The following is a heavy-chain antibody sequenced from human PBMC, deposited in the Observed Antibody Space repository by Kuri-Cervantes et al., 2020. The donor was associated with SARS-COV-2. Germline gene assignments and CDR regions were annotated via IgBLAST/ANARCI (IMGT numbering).Heavy chain of an antibody. CDR3: ARASVGATNRFAFDI. CDR2: IIPIFGTA. Sequence: SVKVSCKASGGTFSSYAISWVRQAPGQGLEWMGGIIPIFGTANYAQKFQGRVTITTDESTSTAYMELSSLRPEDTAVYYCARASVGATNRFAFDIWGQGTMVTVSS. CDR1: GGTFSSYA. J-gene: IGHJ3*02. D-gene: IGHD1-26*01. V-gene: IGHV1-69*05.